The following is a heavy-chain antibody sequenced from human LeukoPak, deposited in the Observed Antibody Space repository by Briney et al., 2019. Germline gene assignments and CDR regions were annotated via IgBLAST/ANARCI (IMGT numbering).Heavy chain of an antibody. D-gene: IGHD4-17*01. Sequence: GGSLRLSCAVSGFTFRNAGMHWVRQAPGKGLEWVAVIWYDGSQKYYADSVKGRFTISRDNSKNMLYLHMNSPRAEDTAVYFCARDRGDYNHNFDYWGQGTLVTVSS. CDR3: ARDRGDYNHNFDY. J-gene: IGHJ4*02. CDR1: GFTFRNAG. V-gene: IGHV3-33*01. CDR2: IWYDGSQK.